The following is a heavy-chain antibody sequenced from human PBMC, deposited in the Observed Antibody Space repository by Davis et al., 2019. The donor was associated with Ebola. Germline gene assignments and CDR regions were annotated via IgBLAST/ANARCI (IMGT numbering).Heavy chain of an antibody. CDR1: GFSLSTTGLG. CDR2: IYWDDDK. D-gene: IGHD4-17*01. CDR3: ARSRDDYGDSCLDF. Sequence: SGPTLVKPTQTLTLTCSFSGFSLSTTGLGVGWFRQSPGEALEWLALIYWDDDKRYMASLNNRLAITKDASKNQVILTMTDMDPVDTDTYYCARSRDDYGDSCLDFWGQGTLVTVSS. V-gene: IGHV2-5*02. J-gene: IGHJ4*02.